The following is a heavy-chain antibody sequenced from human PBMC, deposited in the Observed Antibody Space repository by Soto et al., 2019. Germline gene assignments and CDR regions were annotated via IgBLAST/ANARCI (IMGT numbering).Heavy chain of an antibody. CDR2: IYYSGST. CDR3: ASQITMVRGVIRY. Sequence: PSETLSLTCTVSGGSISSSSYYWGWIRQPPGKGLEWIGSIYYSGSTYYNPSLKSRVTISVDTSKNQFSLKLSSVTAADTAVYYCASQITMVRGVIRYWGQGTLVTVSS. D-gene: IGHD3-10*01. V-gene: IGHV4-39*01. CDR1: GGSISSSSYY. J-gene: IGHJ4*02.